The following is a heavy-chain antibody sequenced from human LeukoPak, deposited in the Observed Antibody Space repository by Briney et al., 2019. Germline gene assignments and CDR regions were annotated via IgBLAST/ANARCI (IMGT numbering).Heavy chain of an antibody. J-gene: IGHJ6*02. D-gene: IGHD4-17*01. Sequence: GGSLRLSCAASGLTFSNHVMIGVPQAPGKGLECGSTISDSGDTTYYADSVKGRFTISRDTSKNTLYLQMNSLRAEDTAVYYCAKGRDGDLFGGEIPHGMDVWGQGTTVTVSS. CDR1: GLTFSNHV. CDR3: AKGRDGDLFGGEIPHGMDV. V-gene: IGHV3-23*01. CDR2: ISDSGDTT.